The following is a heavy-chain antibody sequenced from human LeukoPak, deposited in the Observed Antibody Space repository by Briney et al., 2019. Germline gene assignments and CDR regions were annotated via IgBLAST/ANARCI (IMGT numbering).Heavy chain of an antibody. CDR1: GYSISSGYY. Sequence: SETLSLTCTASGYSISSGYYWGWIRQPPGKGLEWFGSIYHSGSTYYNPSLKSRVTISVDTSKNQFSLKLSSVTAADTAVYYCARVRGSGSYYMAFDYWGQGTLVTVSS. J-gene: IGHJ4*02. CDR2: IYHSGST. CDR3: ARVRGSGSYYMAFDY. D-gene: IGHD3-10*01. V-gene: IGHV4-38-2*02.